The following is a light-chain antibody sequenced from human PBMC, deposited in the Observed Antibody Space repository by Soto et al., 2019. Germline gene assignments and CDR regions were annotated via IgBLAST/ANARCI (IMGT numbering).Light chain of an antibody. V-gene: IGKV1-39*01. CDR1: QSNGSY. CDR3: QQSYNTPWT. CDR2: AAS. J-gene: IGKJ1*01. Sequence: DIQMTQSPSSLSASVGDRVTITCRAGQSNGSYLNWYQQKPGKAPKLLIYAASSLQSGVPSRISGRGSGTEFTLTISSLQPEDCATYYCQQSYNTPWTFGQGTRVEVK.